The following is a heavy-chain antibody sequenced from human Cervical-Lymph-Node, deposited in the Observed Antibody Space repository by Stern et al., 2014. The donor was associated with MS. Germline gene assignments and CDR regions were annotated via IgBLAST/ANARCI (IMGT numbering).Heavy chain of an antibody. CDR2: INPNNGDT. CDR3: ARDLGTVTTPGDY. D-gene: IGHD4-17*01. J-gene: IGHJ4*02. CDR1: GYTFTAYY. Sequence: QVQLLQPGAEVKKPGASVSVSCKASGYTFTAYYLHWVRQAPGQGLEWMGWINPNNGDTKYAQNFQGRVTMTRDTANSTAYMELSSLTSDDTAVYYCARDLGTVTTPGDYWGQGTLVTVSS. V-gene: IGHV1-2*02.